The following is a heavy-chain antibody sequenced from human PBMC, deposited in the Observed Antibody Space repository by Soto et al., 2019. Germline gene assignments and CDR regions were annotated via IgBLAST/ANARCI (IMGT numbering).Heavy chain of an antibody. CDR3: ARGRNWLDP. CDR1: GFTFSDYY. V-gene: IGHV3-11*05. CDR2: ISFSGTYT. Sequence: GGSLRLSCAASGFTFSDYYMIWIRQAPGKGLEWVSDISFSGTYTSHADSVKGRFTISRDNAKNSVYLQMNSLRAEDTAVYYCARGRNWLDPWGQGTLVTSPQ. J-gene: IGHJ5*02.